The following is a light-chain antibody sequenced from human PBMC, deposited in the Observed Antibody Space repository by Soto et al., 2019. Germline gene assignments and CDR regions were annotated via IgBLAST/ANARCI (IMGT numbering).Light chain of an antibody. CDR1: QSVISN. CDR2: RAT. Sequence: EIVMKQSPATLSVSPGERATLSCRAGQSVISNLAWYQHKPGQAPRLLIYRATARAAGIPARFGGSGSGTEFTLTISSLQSEDFAIYYCQQYDDWPLTFGQGTKVDIK. J-gene: IGKJ1*01. CDR3: QQYDDWPLT. V-gene: IGKV3-15*01.